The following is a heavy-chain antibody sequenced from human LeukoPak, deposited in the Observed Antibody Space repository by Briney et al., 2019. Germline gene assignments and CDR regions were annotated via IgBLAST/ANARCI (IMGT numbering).Heavy chain of an antibody. CDR2: IYYSGST. D-gene: IGHD3-10*01. CDR1: GGSISSSSYY. J-gene: IGHJ6*02. V-gene: IGHV4-39*01. Sequence: SETLSLTCTVSGGSISSSSYYWGWIRQPPGKGLEWIGRIYYSGSTYYNPSLKSRFTISVDTTKNEFSLKLSSVTAADTAVYYCAKTWDYYGSGSYPYYYGMDVWGQGTTVTVSS. CDR3: AKTWDYYGSGSYPYYYGMDV.